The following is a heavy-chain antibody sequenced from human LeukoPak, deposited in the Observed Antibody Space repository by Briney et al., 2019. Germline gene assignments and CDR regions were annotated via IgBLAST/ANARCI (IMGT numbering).Heavy chain of an antibody. J-gene: IGHJ4*02. D-gene: IGHD3-10*01. CDR1: GGSISSSSYY. CDR3: ARRSKWFGEYYFDF. CDR2: ISVSGPT. Sequence: NPSETLSLTCTVSGGSISSSSYYWGCIRQPPGKGLECIGSISVSGPTYYNASLKSRVTISVDTSNNQFSLQLNSVTAADTAVYYCARRSKWFGEYYFDFCGQGTLVTVSS. V-gene: IGHV4-39*01.